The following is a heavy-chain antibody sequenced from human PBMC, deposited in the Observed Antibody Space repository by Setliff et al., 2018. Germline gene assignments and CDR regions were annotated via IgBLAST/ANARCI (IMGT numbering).Heavy chain of an antibody. CDR2: INHSGST. V-gene: IGHV4-34*01. CDR3: ARASSLTRKHLAFDL. D-gene: IGHD3-9*01. J-gene: IGHJ3*01. CDR1: GFTFSDYY. Sequence: GSLRLSCAASGFTFSDYYMSWIRQAPGKGLEWIGEINHSGSTNYNPSLKSRVTISVDTSKNQFSLKLSSVTAADTAVYYCARASSLTRKHLAFDLWGQGTMVTVSS.